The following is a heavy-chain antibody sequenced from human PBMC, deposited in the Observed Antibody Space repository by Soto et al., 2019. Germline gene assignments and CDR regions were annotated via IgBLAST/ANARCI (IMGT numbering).Heavy chain of an antibody. J-gene: IGHJ4*02. CDR2: IHYSGIS. CDR3: ARGNWNFDS. Sequence: QLQLQESGTGLVKPSETLSLICNVSGGSVRSGGYYCAWIRQPPGKGLEWIASIHYSGISYYNPSLKSKLLISLDTSKNQFSLNLNSVTAADTAVYYCARGNWNFDSWGQGPLVTVSS. D-gene: IGHD3-3*01. CDR1: GGSVRSGGYY. V-gene: IGHV4-39*01.